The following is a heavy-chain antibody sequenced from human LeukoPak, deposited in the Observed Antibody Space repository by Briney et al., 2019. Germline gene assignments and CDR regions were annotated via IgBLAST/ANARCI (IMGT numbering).Heavy chain of an antibody. Sequence: GGSLRLSCAASGITFSSYAMHWVRQAPGKGLEWVAVISYDGSNKYYADSVKGRFTISRDNSKNTLYLQMNSLRAEDTAVYYCARVMGRYCSSTSCYVDCWGQGTLVTVSS. V-gene: IGHV3-30*04. CDR2: ISYDGSNK. CDR3: ARVMGRYCSSTSCYVDC. D-gene: IGHD2-2*01. CDR1: GITFSSYA. J-gene: IGHJ4*02.